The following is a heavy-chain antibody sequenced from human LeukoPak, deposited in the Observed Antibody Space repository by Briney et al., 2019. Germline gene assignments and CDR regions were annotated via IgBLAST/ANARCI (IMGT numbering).Heavy chain of an antibody. J-gene: IGHJ4*02. CDR3: ATKLTFGGFKDW. CDR1: GFTFSSYS. V-gene: IGHV3-21*04. D-gene: IGHD3-16*01. Sequence: GGSLRLSCAASGFTFSSYSMNWVRQAPGKGLEWVSSISSSSYIYYADSVTGRFTISRDNSRTTLYLQMNSPRADDTAVYYCATKLTFGGFKDWWGQGTLVTVSS. CDR2: ISSSSYI.